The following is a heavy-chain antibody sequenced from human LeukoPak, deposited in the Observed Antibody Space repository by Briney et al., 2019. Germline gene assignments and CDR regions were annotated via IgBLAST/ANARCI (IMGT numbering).Heavy chain of an antibody. V-gene: IGHV3-30*03. CDR3: AREVTTPEVEPRMYYFDY. Sequence: GSLRLSRAASGFTFSSYGMHWVRQAPGKGLEWVAVISYDGSNKYYADSVKGRFTISRDNSKNTLYLQMNSLRAEDTAVYYCAREVTTPEVEPRMYYFDYWGQGTLVTVSS. J-gene: IGHJ4*02. CDR2: ISYDGSNK. CDR1: GFTFSSYG. D-gene: IGHD4-17*01.